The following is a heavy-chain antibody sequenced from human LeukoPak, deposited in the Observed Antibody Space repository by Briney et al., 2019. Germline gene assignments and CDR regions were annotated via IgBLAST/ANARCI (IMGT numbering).Heavy chain of an antibody. CDR3: ARDMGQQLAGFDY. CDR1: GFTFSSYS. CDR2: ISSSSTYI. V-gene: IGHV3-21*01. Sequence: GGSLRLSCAASGFTFSSYSMNWVRQAPGKGLEWVSSISSSSTYIYYADSVKGRFTISRDSAKSSLYLQMNSLRAEDTAVYYCARDMGQQLAGFDYWGQGTLVTVSS. D-gene: IGHD6-13*01. J-gene: IGHJ4*02.